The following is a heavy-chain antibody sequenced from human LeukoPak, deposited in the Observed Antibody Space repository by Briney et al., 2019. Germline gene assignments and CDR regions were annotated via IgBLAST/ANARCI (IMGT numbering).Heavy chain of an antibody. V-gene: IGHV4-61*01. J-gene: IGHJ4*02. CDR1: GGSVSSGSYY. CDR2: IYYSGST. D-gene: IGHD3-22*01. Sequence: SETLSLTCTVSGGSVSSGSYYWSWIRQPPGKGLEWIGYIYYSGSTNYNPSLKSRVNISVDTSKTQFPLKLSSVTAADPAVYYCARRYYYDSSGYRSFDYWGQGNLVTVSS. CDR3: ARRYYYDSSGYRSFDY.